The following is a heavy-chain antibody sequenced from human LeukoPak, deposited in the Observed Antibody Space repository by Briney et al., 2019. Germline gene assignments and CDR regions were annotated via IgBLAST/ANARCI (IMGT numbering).Heavy chain of an antibody. CDR1: GFTFSDYY. J-gene: IGHJ3*02. Sequence: GGSLRLSCAASGFTFSDYYMSWVRQAPGKGLEWLSYIDLSGNVKYYIDSVKGRFTISRDNAKNSLHLQMDSLRVEDTAVYYCAIGTMVRGVIIRSDAFDIWGQGTMVTVSS. CDR2: IDLSGNVK. V-gene: IGHV3-11*04. CDR3: AIGTMVRGVIIRSDAFDI. D-gene: IGHD3-10*01.